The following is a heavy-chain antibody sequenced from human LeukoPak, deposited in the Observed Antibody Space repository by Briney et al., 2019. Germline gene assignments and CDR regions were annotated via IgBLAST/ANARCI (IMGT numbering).Heavy chain of an antibody. CDR2: ISVYNGNT. CDR1: GYTFTGYY. Sequence: ASVKVSCKASGYTFTGYYMHWVRQAPGQGLEWMGGISVYNGNTNSAQKLQGRVTMTTDTSTSTAYMELRSLRSDDTAVYYCARDLYYDNSGYTGIDYWGQGTLVTVSS. D-gene: IGHD3-22*01. J-gene: IGHJ4*02. CDR3: ARDLYYDNSGYTGIDY. V-gene: IGHV1-18*04.